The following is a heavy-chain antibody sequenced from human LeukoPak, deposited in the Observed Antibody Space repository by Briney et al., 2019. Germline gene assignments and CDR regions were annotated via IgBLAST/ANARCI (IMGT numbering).Heavy chain of an antibody. CDR3: AKIRFLEWLLSPGGYFDY. Sequence: PSETLSLTCTVSGGSISSYYWSWIRQPPGKGLEWIGYIYYSGSTNYNPSLKSRVTISVDTSKNQFSLKLSSVTAAETAVYYCAKIRFLEWLLSPGGYFDYWGQGTLVTVSS. D-gene: IGHD3-3*01. CDR1: GGSISSYY. CDR2: IYYSGST. V-gene: IGHV4-59*01. J-gene: IGHJ4*02.